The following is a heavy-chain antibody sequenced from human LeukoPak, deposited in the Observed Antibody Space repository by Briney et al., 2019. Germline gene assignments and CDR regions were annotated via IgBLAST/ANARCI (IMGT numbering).Heavy chain of an antibody. J-gene: IGHJ4*02. D-gene: IGHD6-6*01. CDR3: ARDTYSSSGIDY. CDR2: IWYDGSNK. V-gene: IGHV3-33*01. CDR1: GFTLSSYG. Sequence: GRSLRLSCAASGFTLSSYGMHWVRQAPGKGLEWVAVIWYDGSNKYYADSVKGRFTISRDNSKNTLYLQMNSLRAEDTAVYYCARDTYSSSGIDYWGQGTLVTVSS.